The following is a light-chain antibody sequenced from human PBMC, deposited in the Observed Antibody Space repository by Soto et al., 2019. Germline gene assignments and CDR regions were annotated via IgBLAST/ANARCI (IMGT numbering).Light chain of an antibody. CDR1: QSISAW. J-gene: IGKJ5*01. CDR3: QQYNTYPIT. Sequence: DLLITQSSSIPASSVDKISINCRASQSISAWLAWYQQKPGKAPRLLIYMSSSLESGVPSRFSGSGSGTEFTLTISSLQPDDFATYYCQQYNTYPITFGQGTRLEIK. CDR2: MSS. V-gene: IGKV1-5*03.